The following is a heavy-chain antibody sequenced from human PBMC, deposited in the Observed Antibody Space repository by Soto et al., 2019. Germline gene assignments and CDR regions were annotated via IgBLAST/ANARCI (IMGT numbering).Heavy chain of an antibody. Sequence: PSETPSLSRAVSGDSMSGYYGTWFRQPPGKGLEWIGYIYYTGSTNYNPSLKSRVTISVDTSTNQFSLKLSSVTAADSSVYSCARSNNSVWLFAYWGQGTLVTVSS. D-gene: IGHD3-9*01. V-gene: IGHV4-59*08. J-gene: IGHJ4*02. CDR3: ARSNNSVWLFAY. CDR2: IYYTGST. CDR1: GDSMSGYY.